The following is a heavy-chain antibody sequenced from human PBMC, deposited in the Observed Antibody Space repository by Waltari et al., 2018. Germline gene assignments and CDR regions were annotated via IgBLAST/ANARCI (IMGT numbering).Heavy chain of an antibody. CDR3: ARGPRVWFGSPNDYFDY. CDR2: INHRGST. Sequence: QVQLQQWGAGLLKPSETLSLTCAVYGGSFSGYYWSWIRQPPGKGLEWIGEINHRGSTNYNPSLKSRVTISVDTSKNQFSLKLSSVTAADTAVYYCARGPRVWFGSPNDYFDYWGQGTLVTVSS. CDR1: GGSFSGYY. J-gene: IGHJ4*02. D-gene: IGHD3-10*01. V-gene: IGHV4-34*01.